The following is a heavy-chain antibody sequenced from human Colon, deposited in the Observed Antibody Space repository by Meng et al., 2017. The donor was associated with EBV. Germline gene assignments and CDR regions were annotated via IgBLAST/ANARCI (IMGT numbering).Heavy chain of an antibody. V-gene: IGHV4-34*01. CDR2: INHSGST. D-gene: IGHD6-19*01. CDR3: ARVGQWLPIDY. CDR1: GGSFSGYY. J-gene: IGHJ4*02. Sequence: QVQLQQLGAXLLKPXXXLSLTCAVYGGSFSGYYWSWIRQPPGKGLKWFGEINHSGSTNYNPSLKSRVTISVDKSKNQFSLNLSSVTAADTAVYYCARVGQWLPIDYWGQGTMVTVSA.